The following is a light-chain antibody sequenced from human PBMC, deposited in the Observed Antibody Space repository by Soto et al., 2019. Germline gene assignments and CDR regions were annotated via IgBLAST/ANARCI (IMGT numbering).Light chain of an antibody. CDR2: EVS. CDR3: CSYAGSSTYVL. CDR1: SSDVGSYNL. V-gene: IGLV2-23*02. Sequence: LTQPASVSGSPGQSITISCTGTSSDVGSYNLVSWYQQHPGKAPKLMIYEVSKRPSGVSSRFSGSKSGNTASLTISGLQAEDEADYYCCSYAGSSTYVLFGGGTKLTVL. J-gene: IGLJ2*01.